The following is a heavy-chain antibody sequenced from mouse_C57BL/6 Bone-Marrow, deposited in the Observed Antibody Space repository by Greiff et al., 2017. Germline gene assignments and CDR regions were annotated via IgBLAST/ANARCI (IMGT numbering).Heavy chain of an antibody. CDR1: GYTFTSYG. D-gene: IGHD1-1*01. CDR2: IYPRSGNT. Sequence: QVQLKQSGAELARPGASVKLSCKASGYTFTSYGISWVKQRTGQGLEWIGEIYPRSGNTYYNEKFKGKDTLTADKSSSTAYMELRSLTAEDSAFYFCARPYYYGSSHSFYAMDYWGQGTSVTVSS. J-gene: IGHJ4*01. V-gene: IGHV1-81*01. CDR3: ARPYYYGSSHSFYAMDY.